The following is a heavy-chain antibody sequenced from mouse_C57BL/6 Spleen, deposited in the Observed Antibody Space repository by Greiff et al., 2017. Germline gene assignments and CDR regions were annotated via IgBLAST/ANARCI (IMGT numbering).Heavy chain of an antibody. Sequence: QVQLQQPGTELVKPGASVKLSCKASGYTFTSYWMHWVKQRPGQGLEWIGIINPSNGGTKYNEKFKSKATLTVDKSSSTAYMQLSSLTSEDSAVYYCARSGRGIDYWGQGATLTVAS. CDR3: ARSGRGIDY. CDR1: GYTFTSYW. D-gene: IGHD3-1*01. V-gene: IGHV1-53*01. CDR2: INPSNGGT. J-gene: IGHJ2*01.